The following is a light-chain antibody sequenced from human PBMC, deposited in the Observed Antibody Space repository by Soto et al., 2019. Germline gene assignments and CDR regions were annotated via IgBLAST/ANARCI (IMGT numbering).Light chain of an antibody. V-gene: IGLV2-23*03. CDR1: SNDVGSYNL. Sequence: QSALTQPASVSGSPGQSITISCTGTSNDVGSYNLVSWYQQHPGKAPKLMIYEGSKRPSGVSNRFSGSKSDNTASLTISGLQAEDEADYYCCSYASCSTFVFGGGTKLTVL. CDR2: EGS. CDR3: CSYASCSTFV. J-gene: IGLJ2*01.